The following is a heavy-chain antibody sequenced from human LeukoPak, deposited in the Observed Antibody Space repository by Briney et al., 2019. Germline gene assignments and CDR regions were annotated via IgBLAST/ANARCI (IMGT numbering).Heavy chain of an antibody. D-gene: IGHD3-3*01. Sequence: GGSLRLSCAASGFASSNYAMNWVRQAPGKGLEWVSAISGSGGSTYYADSVKGQFTISRDNSKNTLYLQMNSLRAEDTAVYYCAKGINYDFWSGYSGYWGQGXLVTXSS. J-gene: IGHJ4*02. V-gene: IGHV3-23*01. CDR2: ISGSGGST. CDR3: AKGINYDFWSGYSGY. CDR1: GFASSNYA.